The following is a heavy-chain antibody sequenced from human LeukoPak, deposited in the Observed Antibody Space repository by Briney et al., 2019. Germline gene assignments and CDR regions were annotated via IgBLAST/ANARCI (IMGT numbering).Heavy chain of an antibody. CDR2: INHSGST. D-gene: IGHD3-9*01. V-gene: IGHV4-34*01. CDR1: GGSFSGYY. J-gene: IGHJ5*02. CDR3: AGSYYDILTGPNNWFDP. Sequence: SETLSLTCAVYGGSFSGYYWSWIRQPPGKGLEWIGEINHSGSTNYNPSLKSRVTISVDTSKNQFSLKLSSVTAADTAVYYCAGSYYDILTGPNNWFDPWGQGTLVPVSS.